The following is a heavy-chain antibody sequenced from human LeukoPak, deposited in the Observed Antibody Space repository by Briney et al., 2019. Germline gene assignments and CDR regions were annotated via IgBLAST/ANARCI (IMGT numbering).Heavy chain of an antibody. CDR3: ARAAAAAFDI. V-gene: IGHV4-59*01. CDR1: GGSISSYY. J-gene: IGHJ3*02. D-gene: IGHD6-13*01. Sequence: SETLSLTCTVSGGSISSYYWSWIRQPPGKGLEWIGYIYNSGSTNYNPSLKSRVTISVDTSKNQFSLQLSSVTAADTAVYYCARAAAAAFDIWGQGTMVTVSS. CDR2: IYNSGST.